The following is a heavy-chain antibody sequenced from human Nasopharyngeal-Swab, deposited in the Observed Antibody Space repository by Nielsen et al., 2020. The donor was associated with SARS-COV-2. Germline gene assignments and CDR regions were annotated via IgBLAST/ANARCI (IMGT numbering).Heavy chain of an antibody. V-gene: IGHV4-39*01. CDR1: RGSISSNTYY. CDR2: IFYSGST. CDR3: ARGPHDYGGNNFDY. D-gene: IGHD4-23*01. Sequence: SETLSLTCTVSRGSISSNTYYWGWIRQPPGKGLEWIGSIFYSGSTFYNPSLKSRVTIFVDTSKNQFSLQLSSVTAADTAVYYCARGPHDYGGNNFDYWGQGTLVTVSS. J-gene: IGHJ4*02.